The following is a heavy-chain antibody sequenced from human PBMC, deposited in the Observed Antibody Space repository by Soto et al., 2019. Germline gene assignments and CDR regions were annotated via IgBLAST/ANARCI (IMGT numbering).Heavy chain of an antibody. Sequence: LSLTCTVSGGSISSGGYYWSWIRQHPGKGLEWIGYIYYSGSTYYNPSLKSRVTISVDTSKNQFSLKLSSVTAADTAVYYCARSLMGGGWFDPWGQGTLVTVS. V-gene: IGHV4-31*03. CDR2: IYYSGST. D-gene: IGHD1-26*01. J-gene: IGHJ5*02. CDR3: ARSLMGGGWFDP. CDR1: GGSISSGGYY.